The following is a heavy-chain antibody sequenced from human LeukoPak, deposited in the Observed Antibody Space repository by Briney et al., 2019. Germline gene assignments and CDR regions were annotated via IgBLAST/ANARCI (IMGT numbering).Heavy chain of an antibody. Sequence: PSETLSLTCTVSGGSISSSSYYWGWIRQPPGKGLEWIGSIYYSGSTYYNPSLKSRVTISVDTSKNQFSLKLSSVTAADTAVYYCARHRDDLGKNWFDPWGQGTLVTVSS. CDR3: ARHRDDLGKNWFDP. V-gene: IGHV4-39*01. CDR1: GGSISSSSYY. J-gene: IGHJ5*02. D-gene: IGHD3-16*01. CDR2: IYYSGST.